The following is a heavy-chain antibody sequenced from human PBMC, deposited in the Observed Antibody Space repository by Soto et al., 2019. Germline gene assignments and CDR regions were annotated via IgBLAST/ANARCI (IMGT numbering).Heavy chain of an antibody. CDR3: ATGPRSSNGYRQFDY. Sequence: QLQLQESGPGLVKPSETLSLTCTVSGTSISSTDYYWGCIRQPPGKGLEWITSIYYTGMTYYNPSLQSRFTISVDTSKNQFSLKLSSVTAADRAVYYCATGPRSSNGYRQFDYLGQGTLVTVSS. J-gene: IGHJ4*02. CDR2: IYYTGMT. V-gene: IGHV4-39*01. D-gene: IGHD6-25*01. CDR1: GTSISSTDYY.